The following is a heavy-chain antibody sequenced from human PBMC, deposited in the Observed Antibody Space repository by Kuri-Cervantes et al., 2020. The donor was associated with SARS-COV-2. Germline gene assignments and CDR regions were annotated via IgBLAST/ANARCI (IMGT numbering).Heavy chain of an antibody. CDR3: ARDRGRYYGMDV. Sequence: GGSLRLSCAASGFTFDDYAMNWVRQAPGKGLEWVSVISGIGGGTDYADSVKGRFTISRDNSKNTLYLQMNSLRAEDTAVYYCARDRGRYYGMDVWGQGTTVTVSS. D-gene: IGHD3-16*01. V-gene: IGHV3-23*01. CDR1: GFTFDDYA. J-gene: IGHJ6*02. CDR2: ISGIGGGT.